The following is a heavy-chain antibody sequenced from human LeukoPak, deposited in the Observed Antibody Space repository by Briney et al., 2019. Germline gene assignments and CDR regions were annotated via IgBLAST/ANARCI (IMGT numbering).Heavy chain of an antibody. Sequence: GASLRLSCAASGFIFSNYAMYRVRQAPGKGLEWVSAISGRSDNKYYADSVKGRFTLSRDSSKNTLYLQMNSLRADDTAVYYCAKWGDYDVLTGYYVSDFWGQGTLVTVSS. J-gene: IGHJ4*02. CDR1: GFIFSNYA. D-gene: IGHD3-9*01. V-gene: IGHV3-23*01. CDR2: ISGRSDNK. CDR3: AKWGDYDVLTGYYVSDF.